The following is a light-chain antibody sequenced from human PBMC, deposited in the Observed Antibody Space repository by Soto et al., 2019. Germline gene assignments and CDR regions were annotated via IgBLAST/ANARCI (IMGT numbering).Light chain of an antibody. J-gene: IGKJ1*01. CDR1: QSVLYSSNNKNY. V-gene: IGKV4-1*01. CDR2: WAS. Sequence: DIVITQSPDSLVVSLGERATITCKSSQSVLYSSNNKNYLAWYQQKPGQPPKLLIYWASTRESGVPDRFSGSGSGTDFTLTISSLQAEDVAVYYCQQYYSTPGTFGQGTKVDIK. CDR3: QQYYSTPGT.